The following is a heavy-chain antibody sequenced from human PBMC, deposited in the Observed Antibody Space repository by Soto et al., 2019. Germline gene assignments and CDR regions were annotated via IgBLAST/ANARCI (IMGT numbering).Heavy chain of an antibody. V-gene: IGHV1-18*04. CDR2: ISAYNGNT. D-gene: IGHD6-19*01. Sequence: QVQLVQSGAEVKKPGASVKVSCKASGYTFTSYGISWVRQAPGQGLEWMGWISAYNGNTNYAQKLQGRVTMTTDTSTSTAYMELRSLRSDDTAVYFCARDRAVAGTFWYYYYGMDVWGQGTTVTVSS. CDR1: GYTFTSYG. J-gene: IGHJ6*02. CDR3: ARDRAVAGTFWYYYYGMDV.